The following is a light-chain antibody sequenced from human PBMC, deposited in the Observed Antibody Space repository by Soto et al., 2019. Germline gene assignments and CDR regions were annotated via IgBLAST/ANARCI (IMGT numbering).Light chain of an antibody. CDR1: SSDVGGHEF. Sequence: QSVLTQPASVSGSPGQSITISCTGTSSDVGGHEFVSWYQQHPGKAPQLMIYEVSDRPSGVSSRFSGSKSGNTASLTISGLQAEDEADYYCRSFTTTTTLSIFANGPKVNV. CDR2: EVS. J-gene: IGLJ1*01. V-gene: IGLV2-14*01. CDR3: RSFTTTTTLSI.